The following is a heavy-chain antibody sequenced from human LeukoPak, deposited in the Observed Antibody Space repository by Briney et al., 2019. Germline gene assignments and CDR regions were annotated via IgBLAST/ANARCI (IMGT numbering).Heavy chain of an antibody. CDR2: ISSSGSTI. CDR1: GFTFSSYE. V-gene: IGHV3-48*03. D-gene: IGHD1-14*01. J-gene: IGHJ5*02. CDR3: AGGGGFNRPRSIKFDP. Sequence: GGSPRLSCAASGFTFSSYEMNWVRQAPGKGLEWVSYISSSGSTIYYADSVKGRFTISRDNAKNSLYLQMNSLRAEDTAVYYCAGGGGFNRPRSIKFDPWGQGTLVTVSS.